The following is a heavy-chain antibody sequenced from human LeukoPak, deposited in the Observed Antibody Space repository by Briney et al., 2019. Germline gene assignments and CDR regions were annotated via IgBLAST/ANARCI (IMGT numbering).Heavy chain of an antibody. V-gene: IGHV3-53*01. J-gene: IGHJ4*02. Sequence: GGSLRLSCSASGFTVSSNHMSWVRQPPGKGLEWVSVIYSNGDTYYPDSVKGRFTISRDNAKNSLYLQMNSLRAEDTAVYYCARDMGVVATGHYFDYWGQGTLVTVSS. CDR3: ARDMGVVATGHYFDY. CDR1: GFTVSSNH. CDR2: IYSNGDT. D-gene: IGHD5-12*01.